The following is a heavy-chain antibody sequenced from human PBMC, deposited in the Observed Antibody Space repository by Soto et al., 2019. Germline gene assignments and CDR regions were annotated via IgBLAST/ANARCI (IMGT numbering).Heavy chain of an antibody. CDR3: ARRGARPSSYYFGMDV. Sequence: PGEALKISCKGSGYSFTSYWISGVRQMPGRGLEWMGRIDPSDSSTNYSPSFQGHVTISADKSISTAYLQWSSLKASDTAMYYCARRGARPSSYYFGMDVWGQGTTVTVSS. D-gene: IGHD6-6*01. CDR2: IDPSDSST. J-gene: IGHJ6*02. V-gene: IGHV5-10-1*01. CDR1: GYSFTSYW.